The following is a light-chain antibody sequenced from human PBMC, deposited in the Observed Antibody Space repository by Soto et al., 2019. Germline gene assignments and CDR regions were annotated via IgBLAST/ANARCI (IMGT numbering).Light chain of an antibody. J-gene: IGLJ2*01. CDR3: SSYASSDTPV. CDR1: SSDVGRYSR. Sequence: QSALTQPPSVSGSPGQSVTISCTGTSSDVGRYSRVSWYQQPPGTAPKLMIYQVNNRPSGVPDRFSGSKSGNTASLTISGLQAEDEADYYYSSYASSDTPVFGGGTKLTVL. V-gene: IGLV2-18*02. CDR2: QVN.